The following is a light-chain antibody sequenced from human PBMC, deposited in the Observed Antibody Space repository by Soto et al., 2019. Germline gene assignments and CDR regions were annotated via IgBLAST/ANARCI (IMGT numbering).Light chain of an antibody. CDR3: QQYNKWPLT. CDR1: QSVSSN. V-gene: IGKV3D-15*01. CDR2: GAS. Sequence: DIAMTQSPATVSVSPGERATLSCRASQSVSSNLAWYQQKPGQAPRLLIYGASSRDTGIPARFSGSGSGTEFTLTISSLQSEDFAVYYCQQYNKWPLTFGGGTKVEIK. J-gene: IGKJ4*01.